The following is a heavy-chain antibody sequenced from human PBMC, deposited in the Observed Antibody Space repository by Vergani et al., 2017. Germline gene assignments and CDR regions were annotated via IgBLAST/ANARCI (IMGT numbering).Heavy chain of an antibody. CDR3: ARDRTIAAAGLTFDP. D-gene: IGHD6-13*01. V-gene: IGHV3-7*03. CDR1: GFTFSSYW. Sequence: EVQLVESGGGLVQPGGSLRLSCAASGFTFSSYWMSWVRQAPGKGLEWVANIKQDGSEKYYVDSVKGRFTISRDNAKNSLYLQMNSLRAEDTAVYCCARDRTIAAAGLTFDPWGQGTLVTVSS. CDR2: IKQDGSEK. J-gene: IGHJ5*02.